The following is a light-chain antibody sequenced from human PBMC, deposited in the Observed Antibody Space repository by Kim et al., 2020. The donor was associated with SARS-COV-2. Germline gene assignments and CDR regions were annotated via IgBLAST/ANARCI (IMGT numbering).Light chain of an antibody. Sequence: DIQMTQSPSSLSASVGDRVTITCRASQIVSSYLNWYQQKPGQAPKLLIYAAINLQGGVPSRFSGSGSGTDFTLAINSLQPEDFAIYYCQQTYNNHPTFGQGTKVVIK. CDR2: AAI. CDR3: QQTYNNHPT. J-gene: IGKJ1*01. V-gene: IGKV1-39*01. CDR1: QIVSSY.